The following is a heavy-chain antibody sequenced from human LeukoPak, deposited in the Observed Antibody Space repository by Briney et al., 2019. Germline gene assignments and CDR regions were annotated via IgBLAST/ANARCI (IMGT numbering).Heavy chain of an antibody. CDR2: IYYSRST. CDR3: ARAIYGSGRYDAFEI. J-gene: IGHJ3*02. D-gene: IGHD3-10*01. Sequence: WETLSLTCTVSGGSISRYYWSWIRQPPGKGLEWTGNIYYSRSTNYNPSLKSRVTISVDTSTNQFSLKLSSVTAADTAVYYCARAIYGSGRYDAFEIWGQGTMVTVSS. V-gene: IGHV4-59*01. CDR1: GGSISRYY.